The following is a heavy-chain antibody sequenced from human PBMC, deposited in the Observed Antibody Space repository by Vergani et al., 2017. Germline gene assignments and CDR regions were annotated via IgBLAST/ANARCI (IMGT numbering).Heavy chain of an antibody. CDR3: AKHFRGWGIDY. CDR1: GFTLSNYA. Sequence: QVQLVESGGGVVQRGGSLRLSCATSGFTLSNYAMQWIRQGPGKGLEFVAFIQFVGSNQYYADSVKGRFTLSRDFSKNTLYLQMNSLRTDDTATYYCAKHFRGWGIDYWGQGTQVIVSS. J-gene: IGHJ4*02. D-gene: IGHD3-16*01. CDR2: IQFVGSNQ. V-gene: IGHV3-30*02.